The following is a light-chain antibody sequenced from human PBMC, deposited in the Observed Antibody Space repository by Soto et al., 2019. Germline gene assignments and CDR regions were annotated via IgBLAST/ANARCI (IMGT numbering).Light chain of an antibody. Sequence: NVLTQSPGTLSLSPGQIATLSCSASQSLSGNYLAWYQQKPGQAPRVLIYRASIRATGISDRFSGSGSGTDFTLTISRLEPEDFAVYYCQHYGASPWKCGQGTKGDIK. V-gene: IGKV3-20*01. CDR2: RAS. CDR1: QSLSGNY. J-gene: IGKJ1*01. CDR3: QHYGASPWK.